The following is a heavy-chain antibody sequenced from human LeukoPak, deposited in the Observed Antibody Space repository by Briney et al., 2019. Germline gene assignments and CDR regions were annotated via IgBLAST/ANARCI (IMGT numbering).Heavy chain of an antibody. CDR1: GYTFTSYG. V-gene: IGHV1-18*01. J-gene: IGHJ4*02. CDR3: ARDDSGSYYGTSNRYFDY. D-gene: IGHD1-26*01. Sequence: ASVKVSCKASGYTFTSYGISWVRQAPGQGLEWMGWISAYNGNTNYAQKLQGRVTMTTDTSTSTAYMELRSLRSDDTAVYYCARDDSGSYYGTSNRYFDYWGQGTLVTASS. CDR2: ISAYNGNT.